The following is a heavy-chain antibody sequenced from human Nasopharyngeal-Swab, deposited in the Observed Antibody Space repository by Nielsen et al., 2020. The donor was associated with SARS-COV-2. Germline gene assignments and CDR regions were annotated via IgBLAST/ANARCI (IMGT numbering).Heavy chain of an antibody. CDR2: IHSSGST. V-gene: IGHV4-61*01. D-gene: IGHD6-19*01. J-gene: IGHJ6*02. CDR3: ARDPGSSGWHGGLNYYYYYGMDV. CDR1: GGTVSGGSISSYY. Sequence: SETLSLTCTVSGGTVSGGSISSYYWSWIRQPPGKGLEWIGYIHSSGSTKYNPSLKSRVTISVDTSKNQFSLKLSSVTAADTAVYYCARDPGSSGWHGGLNYYYYYGMDVWGQGTTVTVSS.